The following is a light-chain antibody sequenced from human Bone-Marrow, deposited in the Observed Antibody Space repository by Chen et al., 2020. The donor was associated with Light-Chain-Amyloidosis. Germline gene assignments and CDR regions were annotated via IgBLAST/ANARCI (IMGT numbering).Light chain of an antibody. J-gene: IGLJ2*01. V-gene: IGLV2-23*02. CDR2: EVS. Sequence: QSALTQPASVSGSPGQSITISCTGTSSDVGSYNLVSWYQQHPGKVPQLMIYEVSKRPSGVSNRFSGSKSGNTASLTISGLQAEDEADYYCCSYAGSSTFVVFGGGTKLTVL. CDR3: CSYAGSSTFVV. CDR1: SSDVGSYNL.